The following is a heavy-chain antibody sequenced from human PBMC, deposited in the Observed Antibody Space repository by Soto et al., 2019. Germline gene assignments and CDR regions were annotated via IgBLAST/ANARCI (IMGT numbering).Heavy chain of an antibody. D-gene: IGHD1-26*01. CDR2: INHSGST. J-gene: IGHJ6*02. CDR3: ASRRVRILGKYYYYYGMDV. V-gene: IGHV4-34*01. Sequence: PSETLSLTCAVYGGSFSGYYWSWIRQPPGKGLEWIGEINHSGSTNYNPSLKSRVTISVDTSKNQFSLKLSSVTAADTAVYYCASRRVRILGKYYYYYGMDVWGQGTTVTVSS. CDR1: GGSFSGYY.